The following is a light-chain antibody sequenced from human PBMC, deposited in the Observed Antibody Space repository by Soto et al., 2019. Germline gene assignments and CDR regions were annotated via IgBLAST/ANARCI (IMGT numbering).Light chain of an antibody. CDR2: GGF. J-gene: IGKJ2*01. Sequence: EVVMTQSPATLSVSPGERATLSCRARQYIGTDIAWYQQTPGQVPRLLIYGGFTRAAGVPARFSGSGSGTEFTLTISSVQSEDFAVYYCQQFDDWPLTFGPGTKLEIK. V-gene: IGKV3-15*01. CDR3: QQFDDWPLT. CDR1: QYIGTD.